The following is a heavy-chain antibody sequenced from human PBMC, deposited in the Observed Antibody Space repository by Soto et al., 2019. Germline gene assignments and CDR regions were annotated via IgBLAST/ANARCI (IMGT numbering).Heavy chain of an antibody. CDR2: ISGSGGST. CDR3: PNAYRMTILGVFFY. J-gene: IGHJ4*02. V-gene: IGHV3-23*01. D-gene: IGHD3-3*01. Sequence: GGSLRLACAPSGFTFSRYAMSWDSAAPGKGLEWVAAISGSGGSTYYADSGKARFTITRNNSKNTLYLQMNSLRAEDTDVYYCPNAYRMTILGVFFYWGQGTLVTVSS. CDR1: GFTFSRYA.